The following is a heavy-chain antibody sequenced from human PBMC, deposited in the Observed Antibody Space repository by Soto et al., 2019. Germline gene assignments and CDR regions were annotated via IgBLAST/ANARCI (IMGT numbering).Heavy chain of an antibody. CDR1: GGSISSYD. V-gene: IGHV4-59*08. J-gene: IGHJ4*02. Sequence: SETLSLTCTVSGGSISSYDGGWFRQPPGKGLEWIGYIYYRASTPSLPSLKSRVTISVDTSKNQFSLNLTSVTAADTAVYYCARLGGHYQAFDQSGQPSLLTVS. D-gene: IGHD2-21*01. CDR3: ARLGGHYQAFDQ. CDR2: IYYRAST.